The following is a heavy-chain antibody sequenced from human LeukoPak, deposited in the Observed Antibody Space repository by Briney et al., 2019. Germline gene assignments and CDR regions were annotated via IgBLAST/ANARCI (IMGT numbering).Heavy chain of an antibody. CDR3: ATGPQFYYYYMDV. J-gene: IGHJ6*03. CDR2: IYYSGST. V-gene: IGHV4-59*01. Sequence: SETLSLTCTVSGGSISSYYWSWIRQPPGKGLEWIGYIYYSGSTNYNPSLKSRVTISVDTSKNQFSLKLSSVTAADTAVYYCATGPQFYYYYMDVWGKGTTVTVS. CDR1: GGSISSYY.